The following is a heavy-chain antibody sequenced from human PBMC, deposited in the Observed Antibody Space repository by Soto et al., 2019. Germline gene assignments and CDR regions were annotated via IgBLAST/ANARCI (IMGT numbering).Heavy chain of an antibody. CDR2: ISPKSGGT. CDR3: ARPPGYISDWYHFDL. V-gene: IGHV1-2*02. Sequence: ASVKVSCKASGYTFTGYYMHWVRQAPGQGFEWMGRISPKSGGTNYAQKFQGRVTMTWDTSLNTAYMELSSLISEDTAVYYCARPPGYISDWYHFDLWGQGTLVTVSS. D-gene: IGHD6-19*01. CDR1: GYTFTGYY. J-gene: IGHJ4*02.